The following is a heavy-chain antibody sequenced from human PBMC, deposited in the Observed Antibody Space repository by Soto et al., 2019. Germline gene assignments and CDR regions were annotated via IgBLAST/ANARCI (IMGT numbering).Heavy chain of an antibody. CDR3: ARTYYYDSSGYYRGYYFDY. CDR1: GYSFTSYW. Sequence: GESLKISCKGSGYSFTSYWIGWVRQMPGKGLEWMGIIYPGDSDTRHSPSFQGQVTISADKSISTAYLQWSSLKASDTAMYYCARTYYYDSSGYYRGYYFDYWGQGTLVTVSS. J-gene: IGHJ4*02. V-gene: IGHV5-51*01. D-gene: IGHD3-22*01. CDR2: IYPGDSDT.